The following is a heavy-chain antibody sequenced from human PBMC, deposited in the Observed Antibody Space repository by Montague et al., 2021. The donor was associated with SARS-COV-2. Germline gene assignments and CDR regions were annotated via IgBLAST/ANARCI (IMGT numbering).Heavy chain of an antibody. CDR3: VRGIEAAGSYDY. Sequence: CAISGDSVSSNSATWNWIRQSPSRGFEWLGRTYYRSMWKSDYARSVKSRIAINPDTSKNQFSLQLGSVTPEDTALYYCVRGIEAAGSYDYWGQGTLVTVSS. V-gene: IGHV6-1*01. CDR2: TYYRSMWKS. J-gene: IGHJ4*02. CDR1: GDSVSSNSAT. D-gene: IGHD6-13*01.